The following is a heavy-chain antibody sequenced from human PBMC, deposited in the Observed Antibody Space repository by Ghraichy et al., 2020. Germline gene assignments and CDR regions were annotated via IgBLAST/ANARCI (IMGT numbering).Heavy chain of an antibody. J-gene: IGHJ6*02. CDR2: INHSTGAT. CDR1: GYKFSDYF. D-gene: IGHD2-2*01. V-gene: IGHV1-2*05. CDR3: ARGYCSSTSCNVLGIFSFSYYAMDV. Sequence: ASVKVSCRTSGYKFSDYFLHWVRQVPGQGLEWMGRINHSTGATNQAQKFQGRVTMTRDTSVSTAYMHLSNLRSDETGTYFCARGYCSSTSCNVLGIFSFSYYAMDVWGQGTTVIVS.